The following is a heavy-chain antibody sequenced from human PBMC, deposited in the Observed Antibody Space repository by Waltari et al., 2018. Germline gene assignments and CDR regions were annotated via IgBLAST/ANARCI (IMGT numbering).Heavy chain of an antibody. J-gene: IGHJ4*02. CDR1: GGSISSGGYY. CDR2: IYYSGST. D-gene: IGHD3-22*01. Sequence: QVQLQESGPGLVKPSQTLSLTCTVSGGSISSGGYYWSWIRHHPGKGLEWIGYIYYSGSTYYNPSLKSRVTISVDTSKNQFSLKLSSVTAADTAVYYCARVGYYDSSGYYYVFDYWGQGTLVTVSS. CDR3: ARVGYYDSSGYYYVFDY. V-gene: IGHV4-31*03.